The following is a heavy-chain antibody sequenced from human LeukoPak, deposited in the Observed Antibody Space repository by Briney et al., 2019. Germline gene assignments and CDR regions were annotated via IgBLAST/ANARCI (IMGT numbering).Heavy chain of an antibody. CDR2: LSPGTGGT. J-gene: IGHJ4*02. CDR1: GYTFTDYY. V-gene: IGHV1-2*02. Sequence: EASVRDSCKSSGYTFTDYYVHWVRQAPGQGLEWMGLLSPGTGGTNYAQKFQGRVTMTRDTSIRTAYLELSRLASDDTALYYCARNYGRTSRYFDYWGQGTLVTVSS. D-gene: IGHD4-17*01. CDR3: ARNYGRTSRYFDY.